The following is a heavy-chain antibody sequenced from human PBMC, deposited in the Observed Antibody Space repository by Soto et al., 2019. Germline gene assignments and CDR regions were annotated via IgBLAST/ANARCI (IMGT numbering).Heavy chain of an antibody. CDR3: THCSGESCHGGYFGMDV. V-gene: IGHV3-74*01. CDR1: GFTFSGYW. D-gene: IGHD2-15*01. CDR2: INSDGTTT. J-gene: IGHJ6*02. Sequence: PGGSLRLSCAGSGFTFSGYWMHWVHQSPGKGLVWVSRINSDGTTTAYADSVKGRFTISRDNSKNTLYLQMSSLRAEDTAVYYCTHCSGESCHGGYFGMDVRGQGTTVTVSS.